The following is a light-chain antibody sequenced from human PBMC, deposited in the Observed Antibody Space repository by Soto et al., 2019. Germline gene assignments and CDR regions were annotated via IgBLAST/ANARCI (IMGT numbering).Light chain of an antibody. CDR3: QQCGSWPLT. Sequence: EIVLTQSPATLSLSPGERATLSCRASQSLSSYLAWYQQKPGQAPSLLIYDASTRATGIPGRFSGSGSGTDFTLTISSLEPEDFAIYYCQQCGSWPLTFGGGTKVEI. CDR1: QSLSSY. CDR2: DAS. V-gene: IGKV3-11*01. J-gene: IGKJ4*01.